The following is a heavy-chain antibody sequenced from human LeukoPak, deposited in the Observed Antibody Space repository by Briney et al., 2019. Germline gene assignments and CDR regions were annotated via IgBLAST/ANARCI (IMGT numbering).Heavy chain of an antibody. V-gene: IGHV4-59*01. CDR1: GGSISSYY. D-gene: IGHD6-19*01. CDR3: ARDWPGSGWDDAFDI. J-gene: IGHJ3*02. Sequence: SETLSLTCTGSGGSISSYYWSWIRQPPGKGLEWIGYIYYSGSTNYNPSLKSRVTISVDTSKNQFSLKLSSVTAADTAVYYCARDWPGSGWDDAFDIWGQGTMVTVSS. CDR2: IYYSGST.